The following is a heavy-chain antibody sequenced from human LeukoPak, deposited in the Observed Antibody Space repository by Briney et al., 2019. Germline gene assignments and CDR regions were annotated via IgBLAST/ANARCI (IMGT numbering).Heavy chain of an antibody. D-gene: IGHD3-10*01. CDR3: ARKYYGSGSYYPPNFDY. J-gene: IGHJ4*02. CDR2: ISGSGGSP. CDR1: GFTFSSYA. V-gene: IGHV3-23*01. Sequence: PGGSLRLSCAASGFTFSSYAMSWVRQAPGKGLEWVSAISGSGGSPYYADSVKGRFTISRDNSKNTLYLQMNSLRAEDTAVYYCARKYYGSGSYYPPNFDYWGQGTLVTVSS.